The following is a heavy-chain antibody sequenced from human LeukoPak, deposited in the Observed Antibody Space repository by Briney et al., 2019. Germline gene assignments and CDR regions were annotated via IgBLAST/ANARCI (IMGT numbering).Heavy chain of an antibody. D-gene: IGHD6-6*01. CDR1: GLTVSSNY. Sequence: GGSLRLSCAASGLTVSSNYMTWVRQAPGKGLEWVSLINPGGSTFYADSVKGRFTISRDNSKNTLYLQMNSLRAEDTAVYYCAKDGSIAGAHYFDYWGQGTLVTVSS. CDR2: INPGGST. J-gene: IGHJ4*02. V-gene: IGHV3-53*01. CDR3: AKDGSIAGAHYFDY.